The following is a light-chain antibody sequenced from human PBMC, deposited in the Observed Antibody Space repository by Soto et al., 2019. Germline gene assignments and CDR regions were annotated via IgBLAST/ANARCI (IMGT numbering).Light chain of an antibody. V-gene: IGKV3-20*01. CDR1: QSVSSSY. J-gene: IGKJ1*01. CDR2: GAS. Sequence: IVLTQFPGSLSLSPGERATLPCRASQSVSSSYLAWYQQKPGQAPRLLIYGASSRATGIPDRFSGSGSGTDFTLTIGRLEPEDFAVYYCQQYGDSWTFGQGTKVDIK. CDR3: QQYGDSWT.